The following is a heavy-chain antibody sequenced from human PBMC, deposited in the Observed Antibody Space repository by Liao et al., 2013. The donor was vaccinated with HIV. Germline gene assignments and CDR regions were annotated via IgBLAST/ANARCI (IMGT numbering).Heavy chain of an antibody. CDR3: ARGKMWENWGYHYYYMDV. V-gene: IGHV4-39*07. Sequence: QLRLQESGPGLVKPSETLSLTCTVSGGSVSISNSYWGWIRQPPGKGLEWIGSIFYTGNTDYNPSLKSRVTMSVDTSKNQFSLNLNSVTAADTAVYYCARGKMWENWGYHYYYMDVWGIGTTVTVS. CDR1: GGSVSISNSY. D-gene: IGHD7-27*01. J-gene: IGHJ6*03. CDR2: IFYTGNT.